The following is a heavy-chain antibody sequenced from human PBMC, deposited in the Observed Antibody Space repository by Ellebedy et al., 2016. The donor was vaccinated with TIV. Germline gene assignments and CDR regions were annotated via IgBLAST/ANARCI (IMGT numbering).Heavy chain of an antibody. CDR1: GYTFTSYA. V-gene: IGHV1-3*01. CDR2: INAGNGNT. Sequence: ASVKVSCKASGYTFTSYAMHWVRQAPGQRLEWMGWINAGNGNTKYSQKFQGRVTITRDTSASTAYMELSSLRSEDTAVYYCARDLKANFWSGYDGYYGMDVWGQGTTVTVSS. CDR3: ARDLKANFWSGYDGYYGMDV. D-gene: IGHD3-3*01. J-gene: IGHJ6*02.